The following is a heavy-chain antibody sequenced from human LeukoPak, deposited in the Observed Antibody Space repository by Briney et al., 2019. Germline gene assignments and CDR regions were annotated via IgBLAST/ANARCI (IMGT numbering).Heavy chain of an antibody. J-gene: IGHJ6*03. CDR2: IHKNAIT. CDR3: AKQAVAGPDYYYYMDV. V-gene: IGHV3-66*03. D-gene: IGHD6-19*01. CDR1: GFTVSSNY. Sequence: GGSLRLSCAASGFTVSSNYMTWVRQAPGKGLEWVSVIHKNAITYYADTVKGRFTISRDNSKNTLYLQMNSLRAEDTAVYYCAKQAVAGPDYYYYMDVWGKGTTVTVSS.